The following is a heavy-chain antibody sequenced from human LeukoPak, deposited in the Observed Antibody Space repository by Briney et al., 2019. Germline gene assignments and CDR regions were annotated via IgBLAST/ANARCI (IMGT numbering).Heavy chain of an antibody. V-gene: IGHV1-2*02. J-gene: IGHJ3*02. D-gene: IGHD5-18*01. CDR1: GYTFTGYY. CDR2: INPNSGGT. CDR3: ARGYSYAPRAVADAFDI. Sequence: ASVKVSCKASGYTFTGYYMHWVRQAPGQGLEWMGWINPNSGGTNYAQKFQGRVTMTRDTSISTAYMELSRLRSDDTAVYYCARGYSYAPRAVADAFDIWGQGTMVTVSS.